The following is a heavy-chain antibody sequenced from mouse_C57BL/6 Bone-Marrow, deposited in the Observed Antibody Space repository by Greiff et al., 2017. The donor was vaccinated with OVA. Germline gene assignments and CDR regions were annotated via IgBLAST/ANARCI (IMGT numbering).Heavy chain of an antibody. CDR1: GYAFSSSW. V-gene: IGHV1-82*01. CDR3: ARRFITTVVATSYYAMDY. Sequence: QVQLQQSGPELVKPGASVKISCKASGYAFSSSWMNWVKQRPGKGLEWIGRIYPGDGDTNYNGKFKGKATLTADKSSSTAYMQLRSLTSEGSAVYFCARRFITTVVATSYYAMDYWGQGTSVTVSS. J-gene: IGHJ4*01. D-gene: IGHD1-1*01. CDR2: IYPGDGDT.